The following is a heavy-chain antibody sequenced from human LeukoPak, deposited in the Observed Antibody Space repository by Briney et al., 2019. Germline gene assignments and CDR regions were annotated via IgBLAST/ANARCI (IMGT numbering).Heavy chain of an antibody. V-gene: IGHV3-23*01. CDR1: GFTFSSYA. Sequence: GGSLRLSCAASGFTFSSYAMSWVRQAPGKGLEWVSAISGSGGSTYYADSVKGWFTISRDNSKNTLYLQMNSLRAEDTAVYYCAKAFYDYYYGMDVWGQGTTVTVSS. CDR3: AKAFYDYYYGMDV. CDR2: ISGSGGST. J-gene: IGHJ6*02.